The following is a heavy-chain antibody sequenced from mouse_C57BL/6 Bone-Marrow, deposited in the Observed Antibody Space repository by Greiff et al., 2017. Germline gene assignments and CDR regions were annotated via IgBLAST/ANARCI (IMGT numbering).Heavy chain of an antibody. CDR3: THDGYYGDY. J-gene: IGHJ2*01. CDR1: GLNIKDDY. Sequence: EVQLQQSGAELVRPGASVKLSCTASGLNIKDDYMHWVKQRPEQGLEWIGWIDPENGDTEYASKFQGKATITADTSSNTAYLQLSSLTSEDTAVYYCTHDGYYGDYWGQGTTLTVSS. V-gene: IGHV14-4*01. CDR2: IDPENGDT. D-gene: IGHD2-3*01.